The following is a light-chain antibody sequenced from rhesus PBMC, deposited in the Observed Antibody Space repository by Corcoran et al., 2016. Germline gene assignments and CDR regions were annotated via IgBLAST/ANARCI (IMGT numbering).Light chain of an antibody. V-gene: IGKV1-22*01. CDR3: QQYSSSPLT. CDR1: QSISSW. Sequence: DIQMTQSPSSLSASVGDTVTITCRASQSISSWLAWYQQKPGKAPKLLIYKASSVQSGVPSRFSGSGAVTDFTLTISSLQSDDFATYYCQQYSSSPLTFGGGTKVELK. J-gene: IGKJ4*01. CDR2: KAS.